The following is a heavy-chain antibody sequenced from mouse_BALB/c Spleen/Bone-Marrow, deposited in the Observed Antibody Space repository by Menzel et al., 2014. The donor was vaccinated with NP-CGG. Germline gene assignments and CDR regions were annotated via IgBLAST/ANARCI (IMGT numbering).Heavy chain of an antibody. CDR2: ILPGSGST. Sequence: VQLQQSGAELVKPGASVKISCKATGYTFSSYWIEWVKQRPGHGLEWIGEILPGSGSTNYNEKFKGKATFTADKSSNTAYMQLISLTSEDSAVYYCARRGHGFAWFAYWGQGTLVTVSA. D-gene: IGHD1-1*01. CDR3: ARRGHGFAWFAY. V-gene: IGHV1-9*01. CDR1: GYTFSSYW. J-gene: IGHJ3*01.